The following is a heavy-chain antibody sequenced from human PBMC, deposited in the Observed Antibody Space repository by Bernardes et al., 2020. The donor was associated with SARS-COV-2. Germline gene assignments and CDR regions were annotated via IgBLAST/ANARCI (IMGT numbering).Heavy chain of an antibody. J-gene: IGHJ2*01. CDR3: ARFYYYDSSGYPHYWFFDL. D-gene: IGHD3-22*01. V-gene: IGHV4-4*02. CDR2: IYHSGST. Sequence: SETLSLTCAVSGGSISSSNWWSWVRQPPGKGLEWIGEIYHSGSTNYNPSLKSRVTISVDKSKNQFSLKLSSVTAADTAVYYCARFYYYDSSGYPHYWFFDLWGRGTLVTVSS. CDR1: GGSISSSNW.